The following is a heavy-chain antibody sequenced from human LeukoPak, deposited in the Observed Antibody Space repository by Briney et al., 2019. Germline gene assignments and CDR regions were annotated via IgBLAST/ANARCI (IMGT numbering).Heavy chain of an antibody. CDR3: ASLTSSTSSQGINDY. Sequence: SETLSLTCTVSGGSVSSGSYYWSWIRQPPGKGLEWIGYIYYSGSTNYNPSLKSRVTISVDTSKNQFSLKLSSVTAADTAVYYCASLTSSTSSQGINDYWGQGTLVTVSS. D-gene: IGHD2-2*01. J-gene: IGHJ4*02. V-gene: IGHV4-61*01. CDR2: IYYSGST. CDR1: GGSVSSGSYY.